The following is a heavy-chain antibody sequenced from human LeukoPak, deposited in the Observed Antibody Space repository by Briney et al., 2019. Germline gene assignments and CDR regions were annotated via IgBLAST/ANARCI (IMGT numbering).Heavy chain of an antibody. CDR3: AMWIQLWLRGEGFDY. V-gene: IGHV3-23*01. D-gene: IGHD5-18*01. CDR2: ISGSGGST. Sequence: PGGSLRLSCAASGFTFSSYAMSWVRQAPGKGLEWVSTISGSGGSTYYADSVKGRFTISRDNSKNTLYLQMNSLRAEDTAVYYCAMWIQLWLRGEGFDYWGQGTLVTVSS. CDR1: GFTFSSYA. J-gene: IGHJ4*02.